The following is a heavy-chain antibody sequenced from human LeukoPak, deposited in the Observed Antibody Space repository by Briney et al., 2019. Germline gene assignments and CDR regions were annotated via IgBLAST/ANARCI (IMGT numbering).Heavy chain of an antibody. V-gene: IGHV3-21*01. CDR1: GFTFSTYY. D-gene: IGHD3-9*01. J-gene: IGHJ6*03. CDR3: ARDTVILTGYLYYYYMDV. Sequence: GGSLRLSCAASGFTFSTYYMNWVRQAPGKGLEWVSSISSSSIYIYYADSVKGRFTISRDNAKNSLYLQMNSLRAEDTAVYYCARDTVILTGYLYYYYMDVWGKGTTVTISS. CDR2: ISSSSIYI.